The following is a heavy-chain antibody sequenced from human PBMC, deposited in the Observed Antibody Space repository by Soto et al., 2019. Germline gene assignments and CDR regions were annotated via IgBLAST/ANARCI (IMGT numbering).Heavy chain of an antibody. Sequence: SETLSLTCAVSGGSISSSNWWSWVRQPPGKGLEWIGEIYHSGSTNYNPSLKSRVTISVDKSKNQFSLKLSSVTAADTAVYYCAGLFLWFGEIDYYYYYGMDVWGQGTTVTVSS. CDR2: IYHSGST. CDR3: AGLFLWFGEIDYYYYYGMDV. D-gene: IGHD3-10*01. V-gene: IGHV4-4*02. CDR1: GGSISSSNW. J-gene: IGHJ6*02.